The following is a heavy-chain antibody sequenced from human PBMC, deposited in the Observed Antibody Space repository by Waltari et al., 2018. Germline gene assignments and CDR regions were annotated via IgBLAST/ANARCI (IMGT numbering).Heavy chain of an antibody. J-gene: IGHJ4*02. V-gene: IGHV3-15*02. CDR3: TTGGWFNWDRYYFDY. D-gene: IGHD1-1*01. Sequence: EVHLEESGGALVKPGGSLRLSCAASGFTFSYAWMLWVRQAPGKGLEWVGHVKSESDAGTTNYAAPVKGRFTISRDDSKNKLYLQMSSLKTEDTAVYYCTTGGWFNWDRYYFDYWGRGTLVTVPS. CDR2: VKSESDAGTT. CDR1: GFTFSYAW.